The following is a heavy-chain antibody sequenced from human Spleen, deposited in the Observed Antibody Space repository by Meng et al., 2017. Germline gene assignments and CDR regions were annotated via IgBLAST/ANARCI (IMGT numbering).Heavy chain of an antibody. CDR3: ARGRDAYNYYWYFDV. V-gene: IGHV4-34*01. D-gene: IGHD5-24*01. Sequence: GGAESLKPSEAPAPTCAVSGGGFMVYSWSRIRQSPGKGLEWIGEINQSGSTNYSPSLKSRVTISVDPSKNQFSLKLTSVTAADTAIYFCARGRDAYNYYWYFDVWGRGTLVTVSS. CDR2: INQSGST. J-gene: IGHJ2*01. CDR1: GGGFMVYS.